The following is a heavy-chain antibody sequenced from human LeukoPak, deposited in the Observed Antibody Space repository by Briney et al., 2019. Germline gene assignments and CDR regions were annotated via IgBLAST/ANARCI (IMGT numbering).Heavy chain of an antibody. V-gene: IGHV1-46*01. Sequence: ASVKVSCKASGYTFTSYYMHWVRQAPGQGLEWMGIINPSGGSTSYAQKFQGRVTITADESTSTAYMELSSLRSEDTAVYYCARSVGYYYGSGSLYYYGMDVWGKGTTVTVSS. CDR1: GYTFTSYY. CDR3: ARSVGYYYGSGSLYYYGMDV. D-gene: IGHD3-10*01. CDR2: INPSGGST. J-gene: IGHJ6*04.